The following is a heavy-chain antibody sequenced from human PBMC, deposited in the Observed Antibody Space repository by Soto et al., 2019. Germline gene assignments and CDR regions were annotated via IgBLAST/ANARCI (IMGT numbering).Heavy chain of an antibody. J-gene: IGHJ6*02. CDR2: ISSSGSTI. Sequence: PGGTLRLSCAASGFTFRDYDMSWIRQAPGKGLEWVSYISSSGSTIYYADSVKGRFTISRDNAENSLYLQMNSLRVEDTAMYYCAREGNNYGMDVWGQGTTVTVSS. V-gene: IGHV3-11*01. CDR3: AREGNNYGMDV. CDR1: GFTFRDYD. D-gene: IGHD3-10*01.